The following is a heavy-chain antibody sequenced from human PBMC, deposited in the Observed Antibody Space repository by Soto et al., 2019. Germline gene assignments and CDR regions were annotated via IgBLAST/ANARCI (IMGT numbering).Heavy chain of an antibody. D-gene: IGHD3-3*01. CDR3: ARDDKENDFWSGYYPYYYYGMDV. CDR2: ISAYNGNT. J-gene: IGHJ6*02. V-gene: IGHV1-18*01. CDR1: GYTFTSYG. Sequence: ASLKVSCKASGYTFTSYGISWVRQAPGQGLEWMGWISAYNGNTNYAQKLQGRVTMTTDTSTSTAYMELRSLRSDDTAVYYCARDDKENDFWSGYYPYYYYGMDVWGQGTTVTVSS.